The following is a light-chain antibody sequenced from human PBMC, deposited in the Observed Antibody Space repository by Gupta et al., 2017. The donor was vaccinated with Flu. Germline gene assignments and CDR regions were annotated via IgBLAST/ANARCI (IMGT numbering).Light chain of an antibody. J-gene: IGLJ1*01. CDR2: TNS. Sequence: RFAISCAGSNSKIGSNPVHWYQHLPGTAPKLVIYTNSQRPSGVPDRFSGSKSGTSASLAISELQSEDEADYYCAAWDDSLTGYVFGPGTTVTVL. CDR3: AAWDDSLTGYV. CDR1: NSKIGSNP. V-gene: IGLV1-44*01.